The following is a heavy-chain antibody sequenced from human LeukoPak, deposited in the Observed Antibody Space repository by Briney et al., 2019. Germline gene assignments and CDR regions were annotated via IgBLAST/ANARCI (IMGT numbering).Heavy chain of an antibody. CDR3: AQWGPYCVGDYCPALNS. CDR1: RFTLSNYW. CDR2: INQDGSKK. D-gene: IGHD2-21*02. Sequence: GGSLRLSCVASRFTLSNYWMSWVRQAPGKGLEWVANINQDGSKKRYADSMKGRFTISRDNTQESLYLQLNSLRAPDTAVYYSAQWGPYCVGDYCPALNSWGPGTLVTVSS. J-gene: IGHJ4*02. V-gene: IGHV3-7*01.